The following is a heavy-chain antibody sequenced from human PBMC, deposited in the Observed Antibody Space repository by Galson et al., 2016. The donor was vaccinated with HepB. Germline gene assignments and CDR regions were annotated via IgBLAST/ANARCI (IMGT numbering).Heavy chain of an antibody. D-gene: IGHD1-26*01. J-gene: IGHJ4*02. CDR3: AKMGHSGSSYFFDS. V-gene: IGHV3-23*01. CDR1: GFTFTNYA. CDR2: ISGSGGST. Sequence: SLRLSCAASGFTFTNYAMSWVRQAPGKGLEWVSLISGSGGSTYYAASLKGRVTISRDNSKNTVYLQMRSLRATDRAVYYCAKMGHSGSSYFFDSWGQGALVTVSS.